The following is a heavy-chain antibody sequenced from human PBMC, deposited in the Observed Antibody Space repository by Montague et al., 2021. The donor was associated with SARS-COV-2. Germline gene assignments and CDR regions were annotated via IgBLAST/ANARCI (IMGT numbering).Heavy chain of an antibody. D-gene: IGHD2-2*01. CDR2: TYYRSKGYN. J-gene: IGHJ4*02. Sequence: CAISGDSVSSNIATWNWIRQSPSRRLEWLGRTYYRSKGYNDYTESVKSRITIDPDTSKHQFSLHLNSVTPEDTAVYYCARIPVGSKYYFDFWGQGTLVTVSS. V-gene: IGHV6-1*01. CDR3: ARIPVGSKYYFDF. CDR1: GDSVSSNIAT.